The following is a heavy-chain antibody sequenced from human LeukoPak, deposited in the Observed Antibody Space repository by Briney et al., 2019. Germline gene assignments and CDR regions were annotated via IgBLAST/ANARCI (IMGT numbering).Heavy chain of an antibody. CDR1: GFTFSSHA. V-gene: IGHV3-23*01. J-gene: IGHJ6*02. Sequence: GGSLRLSCAASGFTFSSHAMSWVRQAPGKGLEWVSSISRSGATTYYADSVKGRFTIIRDNSKNTLYLQMNSLRAEDTAVYYCAKGRIAVAGTWDYYYYGMDVWGQGTTVTVSS. CDR3: AKGRIAVAGTWDYYYYGMDV. D-gene: IGHD6-19*01. CDR2: ISRSGATT.